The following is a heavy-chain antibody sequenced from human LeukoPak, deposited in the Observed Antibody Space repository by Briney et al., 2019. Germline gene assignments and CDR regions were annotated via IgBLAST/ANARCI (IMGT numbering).Heavy chain of an antibody. D-gene: IGHD1-7*01. CDR3: ARAVNWNYDAFDI. V-gene: IGHV4-30-2*01. CDR1: GGSISSGGYS. J-gene: IGHJ3*02. Sequence: PSQTLSLTCAVSGGSISSGGYSWSWIRQPPGKGLEWIGYIYHRGSTYYNPSLKSRVTISVDRSKNQFSLKLSSVTAADTAVYYCARAVNWNYDAFDIWGQGTMVTVSS. CDR2: IYHRGST.